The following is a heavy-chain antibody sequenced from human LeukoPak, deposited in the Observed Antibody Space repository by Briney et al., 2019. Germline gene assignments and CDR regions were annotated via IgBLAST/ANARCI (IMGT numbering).Heavy chain of an antibody. D-gene: IGHD6-19*01. CDR3: ARIAVAEDWYFDL. Sequence: GGSLRLSCAASGFTFSSYSMNWVRQAPGKGLEWVSSISSSSSSYIYYADSVKGRFTISRDNAKNSLYLQMNSLRAEDTAVYYCARIAVAEDWYFDLWGRGTLVTVSS. V-gene: IGHV3-21*01. CDR1: GFTFSSYS. CDR2: ISSSSSSYI. J-gene: IGHJ2*01.